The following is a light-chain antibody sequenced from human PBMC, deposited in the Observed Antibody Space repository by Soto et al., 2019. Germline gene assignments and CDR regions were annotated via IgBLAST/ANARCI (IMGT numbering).Light chain of an antibody. V-gene: IGKV1D-12*01. Sequence: DLPMTQSPSSVSASVGDRVTITCRASQVISTWLAWYQQKPGKAPKLLIYGASNLESGVPSRFSGSGSGTDFTLTISSLQPEDFASYYCQQTTSLPFTFGPGTKVDIK. CDR2: GAS. J-gene: IGKJ3*01. CDR1: QVISTW. CDR3: QQTTSLPFT.